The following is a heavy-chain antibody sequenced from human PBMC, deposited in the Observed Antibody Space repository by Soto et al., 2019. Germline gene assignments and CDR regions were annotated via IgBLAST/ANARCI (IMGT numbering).Heavy chain of an antibody. CDR2: IDSGGASI. Sequence: QVQLVESGGGMVKPGGSLSLSCAASGFAFSDYSMMWIRQAPGKRLEWISYIDSGGASIYYADSVKGRFAISRDNAQNSLLLPMDTLRAQATATYFCARESYYYEGGSPSDHWGQGVLVTVSS. V-gene: IGHV3-11*01. J-gene: IGHJ4*02. CDR1: GFAFSDYS. CDR3: ARESYYYEGGSPSDH. D-gene: IGHD3-22*01.